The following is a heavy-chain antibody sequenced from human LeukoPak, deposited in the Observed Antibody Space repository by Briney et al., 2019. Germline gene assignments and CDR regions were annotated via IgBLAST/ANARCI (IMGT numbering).Heavy chain of an antibody. CDR1: GFSFSSYW. CDR2: INSDGSST. CDR3: ARGFGYDNILTY. V-gene: IGHV3-74*01. Sequence: GGSLRLSCAASGFSFSSYWMHWVRQAPGKGLVWVSRINSDGSSTSYAASVKGRFTISRDNAKNTLYLQMNSLRAEDTAVYYCARGFGYDNILTYWGQGTLVTVSS. J-gene: IGHJ4*02. D-gene: IGHD5-12*01.